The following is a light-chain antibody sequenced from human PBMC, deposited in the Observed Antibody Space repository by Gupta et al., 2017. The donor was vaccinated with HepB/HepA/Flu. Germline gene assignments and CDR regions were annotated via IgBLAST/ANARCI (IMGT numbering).Light chain of an antibody. CDR1: QSISSY. Sequence: QMTQSPSSLSASVGDRVTITCRASQSISSYLTWYQQKPGKAPKLLIYSVSSWQSGVPSRFSGSGSGTEFTLTISSLQPEDFATYYCQQSYIGRTFGEGTKVEIK. V-gene: IGKV1-39*01. CDR2: SVS. CDR3: QQSYIGRT. J-gene: IGKJ1*01.